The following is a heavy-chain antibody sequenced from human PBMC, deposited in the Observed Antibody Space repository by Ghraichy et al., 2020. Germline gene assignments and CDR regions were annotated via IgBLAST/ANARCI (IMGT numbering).Heavy chain of an antibody. CDR2: ISGSGGKT. J-gene: IGHJ3*01. CDR3: AKDRFESVADAFDF. Sequence: GGSLRLSCAASGFTFSTFVMNWVRQAPGKGLEWVSVISGSGGKTDYADSVKGRFTISRDNSKNTLYLQMNSLRAEDTAVYYCAKDRFESVADAFDFWGQGTMVTVSS. D-gene: IGHD4-23*01. V-gene: IGHV3-23*01. CDR1: GFTFSTFV.